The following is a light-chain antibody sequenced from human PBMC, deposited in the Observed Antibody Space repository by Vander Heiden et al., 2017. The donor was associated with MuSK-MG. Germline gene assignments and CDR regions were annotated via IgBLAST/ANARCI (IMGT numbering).Light chain of an antibody. CDR1: QSVSSSY. CDR2: EAA. Sequence: IVLTQSPATLSPSPGERATLSCGASQSVSSSYLACYQQKPGLAPRLLNCEAASRAAGLAGRYSGSACRTDFTLTISMLDPEDFAVYCCQQYGSSPLTFGGGTKVEIK. J-gene: IGKJ4*01. CDR3: QQYGSSPLT. V-gene: IGKV3D-20*01.